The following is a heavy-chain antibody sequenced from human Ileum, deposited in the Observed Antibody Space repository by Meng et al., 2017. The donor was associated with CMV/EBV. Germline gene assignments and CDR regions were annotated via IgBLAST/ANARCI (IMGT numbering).Heavy chain of an antibody. Sequence: ASVKVSCKASGYTFTNYYMHWVRQAPGQGLEWMGVINPSGDGTSYAQKLQGRITMTRDTSTSTVYMELSSLRSEDTAVYYCAGEYSGSGYFDYWGQGTLVTVSS. D-gene: IGHD1-26*01. CDR3: AGEYSGSGYFDY. J-gene: IGHJ4*02. V-gene: IGHV1-46*01. CDR2: INPSGDGT. CDR1: GYTFTNYY.